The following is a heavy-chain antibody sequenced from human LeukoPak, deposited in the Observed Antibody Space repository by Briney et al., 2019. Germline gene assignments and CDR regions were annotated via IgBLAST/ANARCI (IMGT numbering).Heavy chain of an antibody. CDR3: AKDGTYDFWSGYLYYFDY. CDR1: GFTFSSYA. V-gene: IGHV3-23*01. Sequence: GGSLRLSCAASGFTFSSYAMSWVRQAPGKGLEWVSAISGSGGSTYYADSVKGRFTISRDNSKNTLYLQMNSLRAEDTAVYYCAKDGTYDFWSGYLYYFDYWGQGTLVTVSS. J-gene: IGHJ4*02. CDR2: ISGSGGST. D-gene: IGHD3-3*01.